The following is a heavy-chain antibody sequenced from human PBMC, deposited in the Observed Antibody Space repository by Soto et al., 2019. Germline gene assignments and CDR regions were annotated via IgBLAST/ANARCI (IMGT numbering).Heavy chain of an antibody. Sequence: QVQLVESGGGVVQPGRSLRLSCAASGFTFSSYGMHWVRQAPGKGLEWVAVISYDGSNKYYADSVKGRFTIARDNSKNTLYLQMGSLSAEDTAVYYCVKDGSSGWPYYYGLDVWGQGTSVTVSS. CDR3: VKDGSSGWPYYYGLDV. CDR1: GFTFSSYG. J-gene: IGHJ6*02. V-gene: IGHV3-30*18. CDR2: ISYDGSNK. D-gene: IGHD6-19*01.